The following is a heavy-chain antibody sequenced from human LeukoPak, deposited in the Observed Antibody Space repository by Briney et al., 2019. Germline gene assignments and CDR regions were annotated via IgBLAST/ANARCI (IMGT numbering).Heavy chain of an antibody. J-gene: IGHJ4*02. D-gene: IGHD6-6*01. V-gene: IGHV4-61*02. CDR3: ARLRYSSSPNFDY. CDR2: IYTSGST. Sequence: PSETLSLTCTVSGGSISSGSYYWSWIRQPAGKGLEWIGLIYTSGSTNYNPSLKSRVTISLDTSKNHFSLKLSSVTAADTAVYYCARLRYSSSPNFDYWGQGTLVTVSS. CDR1: GGSISSGSYY.